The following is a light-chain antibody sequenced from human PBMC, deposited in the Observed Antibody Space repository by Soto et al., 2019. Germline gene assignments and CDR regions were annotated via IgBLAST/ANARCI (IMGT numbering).Light chain of an antibody. Sequence: QSALTQPASVSGSPGQSITISCTGTSSDVGHYNFVSWYQQHPGKAPTLMIYDVSNRPSGVSNRFSGSKSGNTASLTISGLQADDEANYYCSSYTSSTTVIFGGGTKVTVL. CDR1: SSDVGHYNF. CDR2: DVS. V-gene: IGLV2-14*01. CDR3: SSYTSSTTVI. J-gene: IGLJ2*01.